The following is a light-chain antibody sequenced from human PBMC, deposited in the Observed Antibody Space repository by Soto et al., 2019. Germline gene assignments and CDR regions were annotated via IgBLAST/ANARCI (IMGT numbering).Light chain of an antibody. CDR3: QERTNWPLT. Sequence: EIVLTQSPVTLSLSPGERATLSCRASQSVTTFLAWYQQKPGQAPRLLIYDASTRATGIPARFSGSGSGTDFTLTISSLEPEDFAVYYGQERTNWPLTFGGGTKVEIK. V-gene: IGKV3-11*01. CDR1: QSVTTF. CDR2: DAS. J-gene: IGKJ4*01.